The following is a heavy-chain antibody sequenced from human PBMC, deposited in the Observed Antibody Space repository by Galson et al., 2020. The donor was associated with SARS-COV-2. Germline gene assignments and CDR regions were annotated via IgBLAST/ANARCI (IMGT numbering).Heavy chain of an antibody. CDR2: IYTSGST. D-gene: IGHD3-22*01. Sequence: SETLSLTCTVSGDSISSGSYSWSWIRQPAGKGLEWIGRIYTSGSTNYNPSLKSRVTISVDTSKNQFSLKLNSVTAADTAVYYCAREPPYFYDSRGHYFPHFDYWGQGTLLTVSS. CDR3: AREPPYFYDSRGHYFPHFDY. CDR1: GDSISSGSYS. V-gene: IGHV4-61*02. J-gene: IGHJ4*02.